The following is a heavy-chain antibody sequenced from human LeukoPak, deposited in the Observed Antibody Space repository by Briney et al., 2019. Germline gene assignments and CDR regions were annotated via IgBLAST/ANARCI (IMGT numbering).Heavy chain of an antibody. CDR1: GFTFSSYG. CDR3: AKDIGYSSSHYHYYYMDV. D-gene: IGHD6-6*01. CDR2: IRYDGSNK. Sequence: GGSLRLSCAASGFTFSSYGMHWVRQAPGKGLEWVAYIRYDGSNKYYADSVKGRSTISRDNSKNTLFLQMDSLRAEDTAVYYCAKDIGYSSSHYHYYYMDVWGKGTTVTVSS. V-gene: IGHV3-30*02. J-gene: IGHJ6*03.